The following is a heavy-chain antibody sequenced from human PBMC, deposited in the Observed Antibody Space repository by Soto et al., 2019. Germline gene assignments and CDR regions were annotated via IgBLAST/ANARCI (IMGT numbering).Heavy chain of an antibody. J-gene: IGHJ4*02. D-gene: IGHD3-3*01. CDR2: IKQDGSEK. Sequence: ESLKISCAASGFTFSSYWMSWVRQAPGKGLEWVANIKQDGSEKYYVDSVKGRFTISRDNAKNSLYLQMNSLRAEDTAVYYCARIRTIDRSGYYTFDYWGQGTLVTVSS. CDR3: ARIRTIDRSGYYTFDY. V-gene: IGHV3-7*01. CDR1: GFTFSSYW.